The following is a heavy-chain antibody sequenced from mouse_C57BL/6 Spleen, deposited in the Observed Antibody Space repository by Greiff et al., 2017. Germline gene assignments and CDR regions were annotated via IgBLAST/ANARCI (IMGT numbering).Heavy chain of an antibody. CDR2: IDPSDSYT. V-gene: IGHV1-50*01. J-gene: IGHJ1*03. CDR3: ARRDYGSVWYFDV. CDR1: GYTFTSYW. D-gene: IGHD1-1*01. Sequence: VQLQQPGAELVKPGASVKLSCKASGYTFTSYWMQWVKQRPGQGLEWIGEIDPSDSYTNYNQKFKGKATLTVEASSSTAYMQLSSLTSEDSAVYYCARRDYGSVWYFDVWGTGTTVTVSS.